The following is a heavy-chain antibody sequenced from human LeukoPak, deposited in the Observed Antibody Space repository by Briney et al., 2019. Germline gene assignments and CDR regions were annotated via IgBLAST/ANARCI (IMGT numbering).Heavy chain of an antibody. CDR3: ARRPGSGWYGRYFDL. CDR1: GGSFSGYY. V-gene: IGHV4-34*01. D-gene: IGHD6-19*01. CDR2: INHSGST. J-gene: IGHJ2*01. Sequence: SETLSLTCAVYGGSFSGYYWSWIRQPPGKGLEWIGEINHSGSTNYNPSLKSRVTISVDTSKNQFSLKLSSVTAADTAAYYCARRPGSGWYGRYFDLWGRGTLVTVSS.